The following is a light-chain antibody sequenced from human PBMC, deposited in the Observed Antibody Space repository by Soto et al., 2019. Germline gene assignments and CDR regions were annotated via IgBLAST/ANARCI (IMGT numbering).Light chain of an antibody. CDR3: QQYNNWPLT. V-gene: IGKV3-15*01. CDR1: QSISSSY. J-gene: IGKJ4*01. Sequence: EIVLTQSPGTLSLSPGARATLSCRASQSISSSYLAWYQQKPGQAPRLLIYGASTRDTGIPARFSGSGSGTEFTLTISSLQSEDFTVYYCQQYNNWPLTFGGGTKVDIK. CDR2: GAS.